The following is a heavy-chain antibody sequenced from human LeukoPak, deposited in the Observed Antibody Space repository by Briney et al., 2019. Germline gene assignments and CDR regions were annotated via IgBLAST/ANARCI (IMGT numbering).Heavy chain of an antibody. J-gene: IGHJ4*02. D-gene: IGHD2-8*01. Sequence: SVTVSCKACGGTFSSYAISWVRQAPGRGLEWMGGIIPIFGTANYAQKFQGRVTITADESTSTAYMELSSLRSEDTAVYYCARETRPNELGFDYWGQGTLVTVSS. CDR2: IIPIFGTA. CDR1: GGTFSSYA. V-gene: IGHV1-69*13. CDR3: ARETRPNELGFDY.